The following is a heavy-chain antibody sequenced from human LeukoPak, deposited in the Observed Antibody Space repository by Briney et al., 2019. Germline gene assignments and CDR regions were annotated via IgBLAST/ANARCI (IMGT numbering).Heavy chain of an antibody. V-gene: IGHV3-7*01. CDR3: ARGRGPVTTKILDY. CDR2: IKQDGSEK. Sequence: PGGSLRLSCAASGFTFSSYWMSWVRQAPGKGLEWVANIKQDGSEKYYVDSVKGRFTISRDNAKNSLYLQMNSLRAEDTAVYYCARGRGPVTTKILDYWGQGTLVTVSS. J-gene: IGHJ4*02. D-gene: IGHD4-17*01. CDR1: GFTFSSYW.